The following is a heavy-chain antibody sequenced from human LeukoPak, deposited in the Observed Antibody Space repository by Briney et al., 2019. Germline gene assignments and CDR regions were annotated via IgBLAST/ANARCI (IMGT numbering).Heavy chain of an antibody. CDR2: MNPNSGNT. J-gene: IGHJ4*02. D-gene: IGHD3-22*01. V-gene: IGHV1-8*03. CDR3: ARGRGPYYYESSGYYYFDY. Sequence: GASVKVSCKASGYTFTSYDINWVRQATGQGLEWMGWMNPNSGNTGYAQKFQGRVTITRNNSISTAYMELSSLRSEDTAVYYCARGRGPYYYESSGYYYFDYWGQGTLVTVSS. CDR1: GYTFTSYD.